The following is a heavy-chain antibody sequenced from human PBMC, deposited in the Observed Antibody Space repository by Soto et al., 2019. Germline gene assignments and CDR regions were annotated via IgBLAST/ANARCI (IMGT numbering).Heavy chain of an antibody. D-gene: IGHD6-6*01. CDR2: IYYSGST. V-gene: IGHV4-59*01. CDR1: GGSISSYY. Sequence: SETLSLTCTVSGGSISSYYWSWIRQPPGKGLEWIGYIYYSGSTNYNPSLKSRVTISVDTSKNQFSLKLSSVTAADTAVYYCARGISSIAALRGLSFDYWGQGTLVTVSS. CDR3: ARGISSIAALRGLSFDY. J-gene: IGHJ4*02.